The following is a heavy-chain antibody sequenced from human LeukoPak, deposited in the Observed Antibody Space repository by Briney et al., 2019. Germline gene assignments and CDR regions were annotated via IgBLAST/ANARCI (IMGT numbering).Heavy chain of an antibody. CDR2: ISYDGSNK. CDR3: ASAYYYGSGSYLDN. CDR1: RFTFSNYA. Sequence: GRSLRLSCAASRFTFSNYAMHWVRQAPGKGLEWVAVISYDGSNKYYADSVKGRFTISRDNSKNTLYLQMNSLRAEDTAVYYCASAYYYGSGSYLDNWGQGTLVTVSS. J-gene: IGHJ4*02. V-gene: IGHV3-30-3*01. D-gene: IGHD3-10*01.